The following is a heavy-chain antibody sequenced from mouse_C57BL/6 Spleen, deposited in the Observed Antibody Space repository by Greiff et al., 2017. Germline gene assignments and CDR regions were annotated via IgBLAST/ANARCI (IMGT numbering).Heavy chain of an antibody. Sequence: QVQLQQSGAELVKPGASVKMSCTASGYTFTSYWITWVKQRPGQGLEWIGDIYPGSGSTNYNEKFKSKATLTVDTSSSPAYMQLSSLTSEDSAVYYCARDDYSSSAMDYWGQGTSRTVSS. CDR3: ARDDYSSSAMDY. V-gene: IGHV1-55*01. CDR2: IYPGSGST. J-gene: IGHJ4*01. CDR1: GYTFTSYW. D-gene: IGHD1-1*01.